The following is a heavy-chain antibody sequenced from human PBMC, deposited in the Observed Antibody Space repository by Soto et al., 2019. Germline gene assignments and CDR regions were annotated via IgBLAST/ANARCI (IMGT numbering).Heavy chain of an antibody. CDR3: ARGSTDSYPGSRIFDF. J-gene: IGHJ4*02. CDR1: GFTFSSYP. V-gene: IGHV3-74*01. CDR2: ITEDGSGT. Sequence: EVQLVESGGAIVQPGGSLRLSCATSGFTFSSYPIHWVRQAPGKGPVWVSRITEDGSGTTYADSVKGRFTVTRDNAKNTMYLQMNNLRVEDSALYYCARGSTDSYPGSRIFDFWGRGTLVTVSS. D-gene: IGHD3-10*01.